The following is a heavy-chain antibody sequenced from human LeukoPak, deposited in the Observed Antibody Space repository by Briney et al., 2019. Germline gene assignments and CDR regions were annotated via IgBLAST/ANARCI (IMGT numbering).Heavy chain of an antibody. J-gene: IGHJ4*02. CDR3: ARDSPNEGILWWSIDY. D-gene: IGHD2-21*01. CDR1: GFSFTFYS. V-gene: IGHV3-21*01. Sequence: GGSLRLSCAASGFSFTFYSMNWVRQAPGKGLEWVSSISSSSSYIYFADSVKGRFTISRDNAKNSLYLQMNSLRAEDTAVYYCARDSPNEGILWWSIDYWGQGTLVTVSS. CDR2: ISSSSSYI.